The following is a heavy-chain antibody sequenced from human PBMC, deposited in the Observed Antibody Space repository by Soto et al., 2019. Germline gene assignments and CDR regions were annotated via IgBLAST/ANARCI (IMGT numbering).Heavy chain of an antibody. J-gene: IGHJ5*01. D-gene: IGHD3-10*01. V-gene: IGHV6-1*01. CDR3: ARRERYYGSPGWFDP. CDR2: TDYRSKWLN. Sequence: PSQTLSLTCAISGDSVSNNRDAWNWIRQSPSRGLEWLGRTDYRSKWLNDYAVSMKGRLTISPDTSKNQFSLNLRSVTAADTAIYFCARRERYYGSPGWFDPWGQGTLVTVSS. CDR1: GDSVSNNRDA.